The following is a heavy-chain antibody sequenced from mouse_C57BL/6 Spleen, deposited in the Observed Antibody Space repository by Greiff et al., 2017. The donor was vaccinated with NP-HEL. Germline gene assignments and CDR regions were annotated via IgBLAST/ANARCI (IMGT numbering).Heavy chain of an antibody. CDR2: INPSSGYT. CDR1: GYTFTSYT. V-gene: IGHV1-4*01. D-gene: IGHD3-3*01. Sequence: VQLVESGAELARPGASVKMSCKASGYTFTSYTMHWVKQRPGQGLEWIGYINPSSGYTKYNQKFKDKATLTADKSSSTAYMQLSSLTSEDSAVYYCARGGLYWYFDVWGTGTTVTVSS. CDR3: ARGGLYWYFDV. J-gene: IGHJ1*03.